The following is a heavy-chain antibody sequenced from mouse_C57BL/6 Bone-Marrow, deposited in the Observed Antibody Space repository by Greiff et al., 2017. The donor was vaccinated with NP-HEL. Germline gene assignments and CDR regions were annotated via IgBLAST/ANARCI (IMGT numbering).Heavy chain of an antibody. J-gene: IGHJ2*01. CDR1: GFTFSDYY. V-gene: IGHV5-16*01. CDR2: INYDGSST. D-gene: IGHD2-3*01. Sequence: EVHLVESEGGLVQPGSSMKLSCTASGFTFSDYYMAWVRQVPEKGLEWVANINYDGSSTYYLDSLKSRFIISRDNAKNILYLQMSSLKSEDTATYYCARDRGWLLPGYFDYWGQGTTLTVSS. CDR3: ARDRGWLLPGYFDY.